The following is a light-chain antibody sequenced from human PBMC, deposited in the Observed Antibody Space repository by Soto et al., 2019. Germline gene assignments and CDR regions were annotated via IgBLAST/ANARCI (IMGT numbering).Light chain of an antibody. CDR2: DAS. V-gene: IGKV3-20*01. Sequence: DIVLTQSPGTLSLSPGERATLSCRASQNVGNNYLAWYQQKPGRAPRLLIYDASSSVPGLPDRFSGSGSVRDFTLTIARVEPEDFAVYYCQQVATSPRTFGQGTKVEIK. J-gene: IGKJ1*01. CDR3: QQVATSPRT. CDR1: QNVGNNY.